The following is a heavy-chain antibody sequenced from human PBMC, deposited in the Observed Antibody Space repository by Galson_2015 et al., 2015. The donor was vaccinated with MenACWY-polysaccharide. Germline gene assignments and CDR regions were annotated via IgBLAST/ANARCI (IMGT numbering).Heavy chain of an antibody. CDR1: GFSFSDYN. V-gene: IGHV3-21*01. CDR2: ISSSASYI. D-gene: IGHD5-18*01. Sequence: SLRLSCAASGFSFSDYNMNWVRQAPGKGLEWVSIISSSASYIYYADSVKGRFTISRDNAKNSLYLQMNSLRAEDTAIYFCAKDGGDGYSYRWYSKGMDVWGQGTTVTVSS. J-gene: IGHJ6*02. CDR3: AKDGGDGYSYRWYSKGMDV.